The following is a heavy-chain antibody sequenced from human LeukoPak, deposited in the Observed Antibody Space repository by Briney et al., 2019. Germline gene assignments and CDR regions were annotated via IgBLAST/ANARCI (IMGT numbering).Heavy chain of an antibody. CDR3: ARISRYAWGSFEY. CDR2: IKQDGSEK. J-gene: IGHJ4*02. Sequence: GGSLRLSCAASGFTFSSYWMSWVRQAPGKGLEWVANIKQDGSEKYYVDSVKGRFTISRDNAKNSLYLQMNSLRAEDTAVYYCARISRYAWGSFEYWGQGTLVTVSS. D-gene: IGHD3-16*01. CDR1: GFTFSSYW. V-gene: IGHV3-7*01.